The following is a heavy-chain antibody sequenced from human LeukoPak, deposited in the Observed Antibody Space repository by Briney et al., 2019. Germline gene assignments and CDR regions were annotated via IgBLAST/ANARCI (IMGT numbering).Heavy chain of an antibody. V-gene: IGHV1-46*01. J-gene: IGHJ4*01. CDR3: ARQLYSTSSPRVFAY. CDR2: IDPSSSST. CDR1: GYTFSSYY. Sequence: ASVKVSCTASGYTFSSYYMHWVRQAPGQGLEWMGLIDPSSSSTSYAQKFQGRVTMTRDVSTSTVYMELSSLRSDDTAAYYCARQLYSTSSPRVFAYWGQVTLVTVSS. D-gene: IGHD6-6*01.